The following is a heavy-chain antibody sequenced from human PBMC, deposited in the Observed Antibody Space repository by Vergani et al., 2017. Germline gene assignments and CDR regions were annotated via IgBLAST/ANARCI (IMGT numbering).Heavy chain of an antibody. CDR1: GGTFSSYA. CDR2: IIPIFGTA. CDR3: AKEAYYYDSSGYGGHAFDI. D-gene: IGHD3-22*01. Sequence: QVQLVQSGAEVKKPGSSVKVSCKASGGTFSSYAISWVRQAPGQGLEWMGRIIPIFGTANYAQKFQGRVTITADESTSTAYMELSSLRSEDTAVYYCAKEAYYYDSSGYGGHAFDIWGQGTMVTVSS. J-gene: IGHJ3*02. V-gene: IGHV1-69*18.